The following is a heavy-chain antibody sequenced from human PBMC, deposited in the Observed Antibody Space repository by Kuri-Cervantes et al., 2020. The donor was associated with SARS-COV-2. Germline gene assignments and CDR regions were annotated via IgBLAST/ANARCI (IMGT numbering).Heavy chain of an antibody. CDR2: ISGSGGST. CDR1: GFTFSSYA. CDR3: ANPITMVRGVIMGLDY. Sequence: GGSLRLSCAASGFTFSSYAMSWVRQAPGKGLEWVSAISGSGGSTYYADSVKGRFTISRDNSKNTLCLQMNSLRAEDTAVYYCANPITMVRGVIMGLDYWGQGTLVTVSS. J-gene: IGHJ4*02. D-gene: IGHD3-10*01. V-gene: IGHV3-23*01.